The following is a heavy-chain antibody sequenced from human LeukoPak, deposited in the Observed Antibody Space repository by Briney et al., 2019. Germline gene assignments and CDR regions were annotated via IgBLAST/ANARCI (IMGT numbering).Heavy chain of an antibody. J-gene: IGHJ4*02. D-gene: IGHD4-17*01. CDR2: IYYRGST. V-gene: IGHV4-39*01. CDR1: GGSISSSSYY. Sequence: PSETLSLTCTVSGGSISSSSYYWGWIRQPPGKGLEWIGSIYYRGSTYYNPSLKSRVTISVDTSKNQFSLKLSSVTAADTAVYYCARLRTVYGGNSEDTDYWGQGTLVTVSS. CDR3: ARLRTVYGGNSEDTDY.